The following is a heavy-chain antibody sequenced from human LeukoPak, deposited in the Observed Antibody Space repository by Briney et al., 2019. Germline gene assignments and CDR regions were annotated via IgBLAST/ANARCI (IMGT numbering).Heavy chain of an antibody. CDR1: GFTLGSYW. CDR3: ARRATIAYYFDY. D-gene: IGHD5-24*01. Sequence: GGSLRLSCAASGFTLGSYWMHWVRQAPGRGLEWVAVISYDGSNKYYADSVKGRFTISRDNSKNTLYLQMNSLRAEDTAVYYCARRATIAYYFDYWGQGTLVTVSS. CDR2: ISYDGSNK. V-gene: IGHV3-30-3*01. J-gene: IGHJ4*02.